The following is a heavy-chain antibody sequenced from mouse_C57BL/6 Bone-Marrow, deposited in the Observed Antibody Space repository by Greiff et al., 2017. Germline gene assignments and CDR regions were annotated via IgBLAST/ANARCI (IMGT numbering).Heavy chain of an antibody. CDR3: SLITAVVATSDV. V-gene: IGHV1-72*01. Sequence: QVQLQQPGAELVKPGASVKLSCKASGYTFTSYWMHWVKQRPGRGLEWIGRIDPNSGGTKYNEKIKSKATLTVDKPSSTAYMQLSSLTSEESAVYYCSLITAVVATSDVWGTGTTVTVSS. J-gene: IGHJ1*03. CDR1: GYTFTSYW. D-gene: IGHD1-1*01. CDR2: IDPNSGGT.